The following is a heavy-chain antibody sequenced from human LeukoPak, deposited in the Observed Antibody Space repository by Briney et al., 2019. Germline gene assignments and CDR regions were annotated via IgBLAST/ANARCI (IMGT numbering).Heavy chain of an antibody. J-gene: IGHJ5*02. D-gene: IGHD3-10*01. CDR3: ARDPLLWFGEFGWFDP. Sequence: SETLSLTCTVSGGSISSYYWSWIRQPAGKGLEWIGRIYTSGSTNYNPSLKGRVTMSVDTSKNQFSLKLSSVTAADTAVYYCARDPLLWFGEFGWFDPWGQGTLVTVSS. V-gene: IGHV4-4*07. CDR2: IYTSGST. CDR1: GGSISSYY.